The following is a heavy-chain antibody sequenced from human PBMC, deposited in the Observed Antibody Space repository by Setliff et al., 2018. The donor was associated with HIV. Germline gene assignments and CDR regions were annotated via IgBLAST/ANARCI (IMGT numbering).Heavy chain of an antibody. J-gene: IGHJ4*02. CDR3: ARGNWFDGGALPHDY. D-gene: IGHD2-15*01. V-gene: IGHV4-34*01. Sequence: KTSETLSLTCAVYGGSFSDHFWNWIRQPPGKGLEWIGEINHSGSTNYNPSLKGRVVMSVDTSKRQFSLSLNSVTAADTAMYYCARGNWFDGGALPHDYWGQGTLVTVSS. CDR1: GGSFSDHF. CDR2: INHSGST.